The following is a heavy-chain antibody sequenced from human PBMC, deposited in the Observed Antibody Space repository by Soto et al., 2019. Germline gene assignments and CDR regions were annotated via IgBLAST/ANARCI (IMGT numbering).Heavy chain of an antibody. V-gene: IGHV1-18*01. J-gene: IGHJ4*02. Sequence: ASVKVSCKGSAYTFNSHGVGSVRQASGQGLEWMGWISIYDGNTHYAQKFQGRVTMTTDTSTTTAYMELRNLRSDDTAVYFCARALGYCRSGLCVSYHFDYWGQGTLVTVSS. CDR1: AYTFNSHG. CDR2: ISIYDGNT. D-gene: IGHD2-8*01. CDR3: ARALGYCRSGLCVSYHFDY.